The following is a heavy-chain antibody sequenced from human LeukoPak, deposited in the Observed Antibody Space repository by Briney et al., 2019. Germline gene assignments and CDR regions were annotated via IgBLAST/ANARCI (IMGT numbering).Heavy chain of an antibody. CDR2: ISSSSSYI. Sequence: GGSLRLSCAASGFTFSSYSMNWVRQAPGKGLEWVSAISSSSSYIYYADSVKGRFTISRDNAKNSLYLQMNSLRAEDTAVYYCARAMVRGVVVYYGMDVWGQGTTVTVSS. V-gene: IGHV3-21*01. CDR1: GFTFSSYS. J-gene: IGHJ6*02. D-gene: IGHD3-10*01. CDR3: ARAMVRGVVVYYGMDV.